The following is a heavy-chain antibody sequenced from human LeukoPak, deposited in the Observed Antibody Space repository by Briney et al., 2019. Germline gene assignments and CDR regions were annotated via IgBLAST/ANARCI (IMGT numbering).Heavy chain of an antibody. V-gene: IGHV3-33*01. CDR1: GFTFSSYG. Sequence: GRSLRLSCAASGFTFSSYGMHWVRQAPGKGLEWVAVIWYDGSNKYYADSVKGRFTISRDNSKNTLYLQMNSLRVEDTAVYYCARDYSLITSNPEDYYYGMDVWGQGTTVTVSS. CDR3: ARDYSLITSNPEDYYYGMDV. J-gene: IGHJ6*02. D-gene: IGHD1-14*01. CDR2: IWYDGSNK.